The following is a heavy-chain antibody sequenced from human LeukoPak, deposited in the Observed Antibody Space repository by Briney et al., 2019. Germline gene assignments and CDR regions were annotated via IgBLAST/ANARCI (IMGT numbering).Heavy chain of an antibody. Sequence: GGALRLACAASGFTFSSYAMSWVRLAPGKVPDWVSTISGSGGNTYYADSVKGRFTISRDNSKNTLFLQMNSLRAEDTAVYCCAKGSLGSWYFFAYWGQGTLVTVSS. CDR3: AKGSLGSWYFFAY. V-gene: IGHV3-23*01. D-gene: IGHD6-13*01. J-gene: IGHJ4*02. CDR1: GFTFSSYA. CDR2: ISGSGGNT.